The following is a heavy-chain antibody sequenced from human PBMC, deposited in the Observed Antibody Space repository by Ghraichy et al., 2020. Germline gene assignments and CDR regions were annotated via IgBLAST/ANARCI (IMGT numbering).Heavy chain of an antibody. CDR2: VYYTGST. D-gene: IGHD3-3*01. CDR1: GGSLSSSTYY. CDR3: ARDRLGPDFWSGYYPVLY. Sequence: SETLSLTCTVSGGSLSSSTYYWGWIRQPPGKGLEWIGSVYYTGSTYYNPSLKSRVTISIDTSKNQFSLRLSSVTAADTAVYYCARDRLGPDFWSGYYPVLYWSEGTLVTVSS. V-gene: IGHV4-39*07. J-gene: IGHJ4*02.